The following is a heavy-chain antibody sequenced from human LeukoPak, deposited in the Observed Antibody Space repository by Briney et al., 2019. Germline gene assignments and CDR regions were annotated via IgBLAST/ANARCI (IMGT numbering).Heavy chain of an antibody. D-gene: IGHD3-22*01. CDR1: GGSISSYY. CDR2: IYYSGST. J-gene: IGHJ4*02. V-gene: IGHV4-59*01. Sequence: SSETLSLTCTVSGGSISSYYWSWIRQPPGKGLEWIGYIYYSGSTNYNPSLKSRVTISVDTSKNQFSLKLSSVTAADTAVYYCASYYYDSSGPFDYWGQGTLVTVSS. CDR3: ASYYYDSSGPFDY.